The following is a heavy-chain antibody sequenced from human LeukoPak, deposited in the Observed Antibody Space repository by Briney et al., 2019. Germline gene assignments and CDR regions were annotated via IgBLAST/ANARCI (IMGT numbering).Heavy chain of an antibody. Sequence: GGSLRLSCAASGFTFSSYGMHWVRQAPGKGLEWVAVISYDGSNKYYADSVKGRFTISRDNSKNTLYLQMNSLRADDTAVYYCARDLFAAAAGTKDWGQGTLVTVSS. D-gene: IGHD6-13*01. CDR2: ISYDGSNK. J-gene: IGHJ4*02. CDR3: ARDLFAAAAGTKD. CDR1: GFTFSSYG. V-gene: IGHV3-30*03.